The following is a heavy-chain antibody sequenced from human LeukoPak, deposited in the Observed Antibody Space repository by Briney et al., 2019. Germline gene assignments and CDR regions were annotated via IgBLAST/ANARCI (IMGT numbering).Heavy chain of an antibody. D-gene: IGHD7-27*01. CDR1: GGSFSGYY. CDR2: INHSGST. J-gene: IGHJ6*02. Sequence: SETLSLTCAVYGGSFSGYYWSWIRQPPGKGLEWIGEINHSGSTNYNPSLKSRVTISVDRSKNQFSLKLSSVTAADTAVYYCARVALTDYYYGMDVWGQGTTVTVSS. V-gene: IGHV4-34*01. CDR3: ARVALTDYYYGMDV.